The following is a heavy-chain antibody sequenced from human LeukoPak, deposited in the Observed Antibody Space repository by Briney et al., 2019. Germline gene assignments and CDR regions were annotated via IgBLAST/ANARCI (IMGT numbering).Heavy chain of an antibody. CDR2: IKQDGSEK. V-gene: IGHV3-7*01. J-gene: IGHJ4*02. CDR1: GVTFSSFV. Sequence: PGGSLRLSCAASGVTFSSFVMSWVRRAPGKGLEWVANIKQDGSEKYYVDSVKGLFTISRDNAKNSLYLQMNSLRAEDTAVYYCARDGHLLLWFGEFNDWGQGTLVTVSS. D-gene: IGHD3-10*01. CDR3: ARDGHLLLWFGEFND.